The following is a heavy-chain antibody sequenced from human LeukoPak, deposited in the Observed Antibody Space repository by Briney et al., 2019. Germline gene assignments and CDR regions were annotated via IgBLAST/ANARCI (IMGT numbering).Heavy chain of an antibody. D-gene: IGHD3-22*01. Sequence: GASVKVSCKASGYTFTGYYMHWVRQAPGQGLEWMGWINPNSGGTNYAQKFQGRVTMTRDTSISTAYMELSRLRSDDTAVYYCARDSYYDSSGYPDAFDIWGQGTMVTVSS. CDR3: ARDSYYDSSGYPDAFDI. CDR1: GYTFTGYY. CDR2: INPNSGGT. J-gene: IGHJ3*02. V-gene: IGHV1-2*02.